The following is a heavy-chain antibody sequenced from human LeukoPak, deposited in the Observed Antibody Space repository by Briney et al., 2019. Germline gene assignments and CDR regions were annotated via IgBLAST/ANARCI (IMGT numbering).Heavy chain of an antibody. CDR3: ARERDSYYYDSSGYPLPMDV. CDR2: ISYDGSNK. J-gene: IGHJ6*02. V-gene: IGHV3-30*03. D-gene: IGHD3-22*01. Sequence: TGGSLRLSCAASGFTFSSYWMHWVRQAPGKGLEWVAVISYDGSNKYYADSVKGRFTISRDNSKNTLYLQMNSLRAEDTAVYYCARERDSYYYDSSGYPLPMDVWGQGTTVTVSS. CDR1: GFTFSSYW.